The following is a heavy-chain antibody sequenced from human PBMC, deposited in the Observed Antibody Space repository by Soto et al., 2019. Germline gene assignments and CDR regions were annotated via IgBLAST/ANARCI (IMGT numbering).Heavy chain of an antibody. V-gene: IGHV1-69*01. CDR2: IIPIFGTA. CDR1: GGTFSSYA. Sequence: QVQLVQSGAEVKKPGSSVKVSCKASGGTFSSYAISWVRQAPGQGLEWMGGIIPIFGTANYEQKFQGRVTITADESTSTAYMELSSLRSEDTAVYYCARAGGSSEYYYYCMDVWGQGTTVTVSS. CDR3: ARAGGSSEYYYYCMDV. J-gene: IGHJ6*02. D-gene: IGHD2-15*01.